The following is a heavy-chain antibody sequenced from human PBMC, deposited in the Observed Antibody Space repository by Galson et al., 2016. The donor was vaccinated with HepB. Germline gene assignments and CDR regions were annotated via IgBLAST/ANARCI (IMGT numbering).Heavy chain of an antibody. D-gene: IGHD6-6*01. CDR1: GASVSSGGYH. CDR2: IFTYGST. J-gene: IGHJ3*02. V-gene: IGHV4-61*02. Sequence: LSLTCSVSGASVSSGGYHWTWIRQSAGKGLEWVGRIFTYGSTNYNPSLRSRATVSLDTSKNQFSLRLDSLTAADSGIYYCATRISPRPFDIWGRGTMVTVSS. CDR3: ATRISPRPFDI.